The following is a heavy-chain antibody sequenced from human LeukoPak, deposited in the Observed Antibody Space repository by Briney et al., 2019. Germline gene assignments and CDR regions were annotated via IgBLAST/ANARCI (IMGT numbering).Heavy chain of an antibody. J-gene: IGHJ1*01. CDR3: ARDDYGDYASYFLH. D-gene: IGHD4-17*01. CDR2: ISAYNGKT. CDR1: GYTFTSYG. Sequence: ASVKVSCNASGYTFTSYGISWVRQAPGQGPEWMRWISAYNGKTNYAQKVQGRVTMTTDTSTSTAYMELRSLRSDDTAVYYCARDDYGDYASYFLHCGQGTLVIVSS. V-gene: IGHV1-18*01.